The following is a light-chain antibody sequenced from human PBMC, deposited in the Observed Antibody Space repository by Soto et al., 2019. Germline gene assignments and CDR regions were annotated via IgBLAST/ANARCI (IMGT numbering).Light chain of an antibody. CDR3: SSYGGNTKYVI. CDR1: SSDIGAYNY. Sequence: QSALTQPPSASGSPGQSVTISFSGTSSDIGAYNYVSWYQQHPGKAPKLLISEVTKRPSGVPDRFSGSKSGNTASLTVSGLQGDDEADYYSSSYGGNTKYVIVGGGTKLTVL. J-gene: IGLJ2*01. V-gene: IGLV2-8*01. CDR2: EVT.